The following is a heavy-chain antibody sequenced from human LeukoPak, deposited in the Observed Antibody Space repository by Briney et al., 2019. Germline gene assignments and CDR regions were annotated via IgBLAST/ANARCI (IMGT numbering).Heavy chain of an antibody. Sequence: PSETLSLTCTVSGYSVNNGYFWGWIRQPPGKGLEWIGSIYDSGSTYYNPSLKSRVTISIDTSKNQFSLKLSSVTAADTAVYYCARVGVDPWGQGTLVTVSS. CDR3: ARVGVDP. D-gene: IGHD2-8*01. V-gene: IGHV4-38-2*02. CDR1: GYSVNNGYF. CDR2: IYDSGST. J-gene: IGHJ5*02.